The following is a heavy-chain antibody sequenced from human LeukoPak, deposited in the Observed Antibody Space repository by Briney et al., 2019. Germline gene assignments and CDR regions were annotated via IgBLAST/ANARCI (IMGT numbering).Heavy chain of an antibody. V-gene: IGHV3-74*01. CDR1: GXTFSSYW. Sequence: GGSLRLSCAASGXTFSSYWMHWVRQVPGKGLVWVSRIDSDGISTKYADSVKGRFTISRDNAKSTLYLQMDSLRVDDTAVYYCARDFDYWGQGTLVTVSS. J-gene: IGHJ4*02. CDR2: IDSDGIST. CDR3: ARDFDY.